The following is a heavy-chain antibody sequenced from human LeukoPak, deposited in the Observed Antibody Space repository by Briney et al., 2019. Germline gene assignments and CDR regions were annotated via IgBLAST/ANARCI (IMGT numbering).Heavy chain of an antibody. J-gene: IGHJ4*02. D-gene: IGHD2-2*01. CDR1: GFTFSTCS. CDR3: ARGVPDYMYYFDF. Sequence: GGSLRLSCAASGFTFSTCSMTWVRQAPGKGLEWISYISSSSSTIYYADSVKGRFTISRDNAKNSLYLQMNTLRDEDTAVYYCARGVPDYMYYFDFWGQGTLVTVSS. CDR2: ISSSSSTI. V-gene: IGHV3-48*02.